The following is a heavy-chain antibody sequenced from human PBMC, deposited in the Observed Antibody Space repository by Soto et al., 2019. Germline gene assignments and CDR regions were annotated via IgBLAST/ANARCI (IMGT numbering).Heavy chain of an antibody. V-gene: IGHV4-39*01. CDR2: INYGGST. D-gene: IGHD3-22*01. CDR3: AVAYKYYYDGSGYWDY. J-gene: IGHJ4*02. Sequence: SETLSLTCTVSGGSISRENYYWGWIRQPPGKGLEWIGSINYGGSTYYNPSLKSRVTITVDTSKNQFSLKLSSMTAADTAVYYCAVAYKYYYDGSGYWDYWGQGTLVTVSS. CDR1: GGSISRENYY.